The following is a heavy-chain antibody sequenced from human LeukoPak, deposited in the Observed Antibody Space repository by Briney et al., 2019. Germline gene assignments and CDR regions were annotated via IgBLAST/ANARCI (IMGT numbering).Heavy chain of an antibody. CDR1: GFTFSNAW. J-gene: IGHJ4*02. CDR2: IKSKTGGGTT. CDR3: TTDILQFNTCDY. V-gene: IGHV3-15*01. Sequence: GGSLRLSCAASGFTFSNAWMSWVRQAPGKGLEWVGRIKSKTGGGTTDYAAPVKGRFTISRDDSKNTLYLQMNSLKTEDTAVYYCTTDILQFNTCDYWGQGTLVTVSS.